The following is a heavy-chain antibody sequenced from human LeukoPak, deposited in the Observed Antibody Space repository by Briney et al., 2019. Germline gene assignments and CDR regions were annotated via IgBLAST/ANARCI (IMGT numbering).Heavy chain of an antibody. CDR3: ARSARYGSGSYSPGYFDY. V-gene: IGHV3-11*06. CDR2: ISSSSSYT. D-gene: IGHD3-10*01. J-gene: IGHJ4*02. CDR1: GFTFSDYY. Sequence: GSLRLSCAASGFTFSDYYMSWIRQAPGKGLEWVSYISSSSSYTNYADSVKGRFTISRDNAKNSLYLQMNSLRAEDTAVYYCARSARYGSGSYSPGYFDYWGQGTLVTVSS.